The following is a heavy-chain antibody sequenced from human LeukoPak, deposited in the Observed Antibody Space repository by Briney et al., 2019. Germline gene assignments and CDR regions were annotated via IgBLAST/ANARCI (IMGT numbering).Heavy chain of an antibody. V-gene: IGHV3-21*01. J-gene: IGHJ5*02. CDR2: ISGSSGYI. D-gene: IGHD3-10*01. Sequence: PGGSLRLSCAASGFTFSSYSMNWVRQAPGKGLEWVSSISGSSGYIYYSDSVKGRFTISRDNAKNSLYLQMDSLRAEDTAVYYCAGGLTIEHWFDPWGQGTLVTVSS. CDR3: AGGLTIEHWFDP. CDR1: GFTFSSYS.